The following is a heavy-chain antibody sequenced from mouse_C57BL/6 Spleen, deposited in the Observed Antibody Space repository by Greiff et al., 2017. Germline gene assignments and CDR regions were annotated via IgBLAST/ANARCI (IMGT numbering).Heavy chain of an antibody. CDR2: ISSGSGTI. D-gene: IGHD2-4*01. J-gene: IGHJ4*01. CDR3: ARRDYDGGYYAMDY. CDR1: GYTFSDYG. Sequence: EVQGVESGGGLVKPGGSLKLSCAASGYTFSDYGMHWVRQAPEKGLEWVAYISSGSGTINYADTVKGRFTITIDNASNTLFLQMTSLRSEDTAMYYCARRDYDGGYYAMDYWGQGTSVTVSS. V-gene: IGHV5-17*01.